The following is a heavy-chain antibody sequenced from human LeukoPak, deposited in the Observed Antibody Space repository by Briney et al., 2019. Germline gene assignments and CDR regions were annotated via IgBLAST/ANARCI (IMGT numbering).Heavy chain of an antibody. Sequence: ASVKVSCKASGYTFTSYDINWVRQATGQGLEWMGWMNPNSGNTGYAQKFQGRVTMTRNTSISTAYMELSSLRSEDTAVYYCARGDDYYDILTGYYRTFDYWGQGTLVTVSS. V-gene: IGHV1-8*01. D-gene: IGHD3-9*01. J-gene: IGHJ4*02. CDR3: ARGDDYYDILTGYYRTFDY. CDR1: GYTFTSYD. CDR2: MNPNSGNT.